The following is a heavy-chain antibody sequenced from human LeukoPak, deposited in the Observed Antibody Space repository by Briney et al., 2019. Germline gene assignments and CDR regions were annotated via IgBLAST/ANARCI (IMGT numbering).Heavy chain of an antibody. CDR2: ISSSGSTI. V-gene: IGHV3-11*04. D-gene: IGHD2-15*01. CDR3: ARARSIVVVVAAYYMDV. J-gene: IGHJ6*03. Sequence: GGSLRLSCAASGFTFSDYYMSWIRQAPGKGLEWVSYISSSGSTIYYADSVKGRFAISRDNAKNSLYLQMNSLRAEDTAVYYCARARSIVVVVAAYYMDVWGKGTTVIVSS. CDR1: GFTFSDYY.